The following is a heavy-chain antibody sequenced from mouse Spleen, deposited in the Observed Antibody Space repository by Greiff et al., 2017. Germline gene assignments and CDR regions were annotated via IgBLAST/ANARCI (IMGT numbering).Heavy chain of an antibody. CDR2: INPSSGYT. Sequence: VQLQQSGAELAKPGASVKLSCKASGYTFTSYWMHWVKQRPGQGLEWIGYINPSSGYTKYNQKFKDKATLTADKSSSTAYMQLSSLTYEDSAVYYCARGQLGLREGFAYWGQGTLVTVSA. V-gene: IGHV1-7*01. CDR3: ARGQLGLREGFAY. CDR1: GYTFTSYW. D-gene: IGHD3-2*01. J-gene: IGHJ3*01.